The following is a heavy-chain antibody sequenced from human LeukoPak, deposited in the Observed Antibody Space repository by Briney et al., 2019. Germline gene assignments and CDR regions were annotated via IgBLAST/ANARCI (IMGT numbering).Heavy chain of an antibody. Sequence: ASVKVSCKASGGTFSSYAISWVRQAPGQGLEWMGGIIAIFGTANYAQKFQGRVTITADESTSTAYMELSSLRSEDTAVYYCARAPDYYDSSGYMYYFDYWGQGTLVTVSS. CDR1: GGTFSSYA. V-gene: IGHV1-69*13. CDR2: IIAIFGTA. J-gene: IGHJ4*02. CDR3: ARAPDYYDSSGYMYYFDY. D-gene: IGHD3-22*01.